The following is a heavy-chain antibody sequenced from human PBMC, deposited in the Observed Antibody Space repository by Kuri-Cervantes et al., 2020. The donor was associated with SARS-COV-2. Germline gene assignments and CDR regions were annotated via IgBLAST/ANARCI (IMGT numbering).Heavy chain of an antibody. CDR3: AKEPPYDSSGYYPY. CDR1: GYTFTSYG. Sequence: ASVKVSCKASGYTFTSYGISWVRQAPGQGLEWMGWMNPNSGNTGYAQKFQGRVTMTRNTSISTAYMELSSLRSEDTAVYYCAKEPPYDSSGYYPYWGQGTLVTVSS. CDR2: MNPNSGNT. V-gene: IGHV1-8*02. D-gene: IGHD3-22*01. J-gene: IGHJ4*02.